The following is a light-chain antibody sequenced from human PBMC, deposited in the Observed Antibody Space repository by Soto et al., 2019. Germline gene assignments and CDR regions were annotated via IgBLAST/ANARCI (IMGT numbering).Light chain of an antibody. CDR1: QGVSNL. CDR2: DAS. V-gene: IGKV3-11*01. Sequence: EIVLTQSPDTLSLSPGDRATLSCRASQGVSNLLAWYQQRPGQAPRLLIYDASKRATGVPARFSGSGSGTDFHLTISSLEPEDFAVYYCQQRADWPPALTFGGGTKVDI. J-gene: IGKJ4*01. CDR3: QQRADWPPALT.